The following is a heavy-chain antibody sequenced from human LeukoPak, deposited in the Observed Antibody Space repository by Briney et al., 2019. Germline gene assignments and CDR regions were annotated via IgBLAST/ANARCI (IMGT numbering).Heavy chain of an antibody. Sequence: GASVKVSCKASGYTFTGSYIHWVRQAPGQGREWMGWINPNSGGTNYAQKFQGRVTTTRDTSISTAYMELSRLRSDDTAVYYCARGKGITMIVAHWGQGTLVTVS. V-gene: IGHV1-2*02. D-gene: IGHD3-22*01. CDR3: ARGKGITMIVAH. J-gene: IGHJ4*02. CDR2: INPNSGGT. CDR1: GYTFTGSY.